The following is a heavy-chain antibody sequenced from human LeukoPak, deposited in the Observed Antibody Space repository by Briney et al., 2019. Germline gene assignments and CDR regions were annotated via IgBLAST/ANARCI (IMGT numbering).Heavy chain of an antibody. V-gene: IGHV3-66*01. D-gene: IGHD4-17*01. CDR1: GFTVRTNY. CDR2: IYSGGGT. Sequence: GSLRLSCAASGFTVRTNYMSWVRQAPGKGLEWVSLIYSGGGTYYADSVKGRFTISRDNSRNTLSLQMNSLRVDDTAVYYCARGFRSVTTWGYFDYWGQGALVTVSS. CDR3: ARGFRSVTTWGYFDY. J-gene: IGHJ4*02.